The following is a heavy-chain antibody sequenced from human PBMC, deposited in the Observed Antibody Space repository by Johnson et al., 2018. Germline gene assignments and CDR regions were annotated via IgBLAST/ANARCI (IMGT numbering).Heavy chain of an antibody. CDR3: ARGPTYYYGMDV. Sequence: EVQLLESGGGLVQPGGSLRLSCAASGFTFSSYDMHWVRQATGKGLEWVSAIGTAGDTYYPGSVKGRFTISRENAKNSLYLQMNSLRAGDTAVYYCARGPTYYYGMDVCGQGTTVTVSS. J-gene: IGHJ6*02. V-gene: IGHV3-13*01. CDR1: GFTFSSYD. CDR2: IGTAGDT.